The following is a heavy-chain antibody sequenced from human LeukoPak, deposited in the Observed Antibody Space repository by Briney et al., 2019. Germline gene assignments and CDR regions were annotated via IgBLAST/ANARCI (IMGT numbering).Heavy chain of an antibody. CDR1: GGSISGFN. D-gene: IGHD5-18*01. CDR2: IYYSGST. J-gene: IGHJ3*02. V-gene: IGHV4-59*01. CDR3: ARARAAMGDAFDI. Sequence: ETLSLTCTVSGGSISGFNWSWIRQAPGKGLEWIGYIYYSGSTNYNASLTSRVTISVEKSKNQFSLKLSSMTAADTAVYYCARARAAMGDAFDIWGQGTMVTVSS.